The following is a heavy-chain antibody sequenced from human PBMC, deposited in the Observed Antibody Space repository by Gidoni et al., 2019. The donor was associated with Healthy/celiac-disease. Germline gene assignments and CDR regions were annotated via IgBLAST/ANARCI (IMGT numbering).Heavy chain of an antibody. D-gene: IGHD3-3*01. V-gene: IGHV4-39*01. CDR2: IYYSGST. J-gene: IGHJ5*02. Sequence: QLQLQESGPGLVKPSETLSLTCTVSGCSISSSSYYWGWIRQPPGKGLEWIGSIYYSGSTYYNQSLKSRVTISVDTSKNQFSLKLSSVTAADTAVYYCARRAIFGVVPTRGWFDPWGQGTLVTVSS. CDR1: GCSISSSSYY. CDR3: ARRAIFGVVPTRGWFDP.